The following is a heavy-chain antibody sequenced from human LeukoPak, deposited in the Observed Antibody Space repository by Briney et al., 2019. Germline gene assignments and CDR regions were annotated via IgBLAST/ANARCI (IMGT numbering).Heavy chain of an antibody. V-gene: IGHV4-59*01. CDR3: ARGPESRTSDAFDI. CDR2: IYYSGST. Sequence: WETLSLTCTVSGGSISSYYWSWIRQPPGKGLEWIGYIYYSGSTNYNPSLKSRVTISVDTSKNQFSLKLSSVTAADTAVYYCARGPESRTSDAFDIWGQGTMVTVSS. J-gene: IGHJ3*02. CDR1: GGSISSYY. D-gene: IGHD1-14*01.